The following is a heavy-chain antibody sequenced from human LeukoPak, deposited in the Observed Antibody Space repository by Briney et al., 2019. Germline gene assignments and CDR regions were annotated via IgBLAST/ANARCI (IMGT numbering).Heavy chain of an antibody. D-gene: IGHD6-19*01. CDR1: GFTFSSYS. Sequence: PGGSLRLSCAASGFTFSSYSMNWVRQAPGKGLEWVSAISGSGGSTYYADSVKGRFTISRDNAKNSLYLQMNSLRAEDTALYHCARGSGASSGWYPRGAYYYYGMDVWGQGTTVTVSS. J-gene: IGHJ6*02. V-gene: IGHV3-21*04. CDR2: ISGSGGST. CDR3: ARGSGASSGWYPRGAYYYYGMDV.